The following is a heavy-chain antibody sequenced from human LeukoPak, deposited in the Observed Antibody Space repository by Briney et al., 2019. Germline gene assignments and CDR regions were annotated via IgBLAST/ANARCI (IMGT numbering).Heavy chain of an antibody. V-gene: IGHV3-30*04. J-gene: IGHJ4*02. D-gene: IGHD6-13*01. CDR1: GFTLSSYA. CDR3: ARDNDLVAAGYYFDY. Sequence: GRSLRLSCAASGFTLSSYAMHWVRQAPGKGLEWVAVISYDGSNKYNADSVKGRFTRSRDNSKNTLYLQMDSLRAEDTAVYYCARDNDLVAAGYYFDYWGQGTLVTVSS. CDR2: ISYDGSNK.